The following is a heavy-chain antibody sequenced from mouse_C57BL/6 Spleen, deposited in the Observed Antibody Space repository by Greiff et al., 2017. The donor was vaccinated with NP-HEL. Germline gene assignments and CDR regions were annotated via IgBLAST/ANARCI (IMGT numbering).Heavy chain of an antibody. Sequence: EVNVVASGGGLVKPGGSLKLSCAASGFTFSDYGMHWVRQAPEKGLEWVAYISSGSSTIYYADTVKGRFTISRDNAKNTLFLQMTSLRSEDTAMYYCARRPYALDYAMDYWGQGTSVTVSS. D-gene: IGHD1-1*01. V-gene: IGHV5-17*01. CDR1: GFTFSDYG. CDR2: ISSGSSTI. CDR3: ARRPYALDYAMDY. J-gene: IGHJ4*01.